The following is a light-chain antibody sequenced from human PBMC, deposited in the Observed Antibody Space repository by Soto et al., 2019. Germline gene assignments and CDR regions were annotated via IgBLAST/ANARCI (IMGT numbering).Light chain of an antibody. Sequence: QSVLTQPRSVSGSPGQSVTISCTGTSSDVGGYNYVSWYQQHPGKAPKLMIYDVSKRPSGVPDRFSGSKSGNTASLTISGLQAEDEADYYCCSYAGSYTHYVFGTGTKL. J-gene: IGLJ1*01. CDR3: CSYAGSYTHYV. CDR2: DVS. V-gene: IGLV2-11*01. CDR1: SSDVGGYNY.